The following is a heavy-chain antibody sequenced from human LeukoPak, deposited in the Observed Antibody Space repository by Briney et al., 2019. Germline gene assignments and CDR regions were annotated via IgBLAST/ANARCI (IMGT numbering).Heavy chain of an antibody. CDR1: GFTFSDYT. V-gene: IGHV3-30-3*01. CDR2: VSYDGSNK. CDR3: ASGLNTDAFDI. Sequence: GGTLRLSCAASGFTFSDYTMHWDRQAQGTGLERVAVVSYDGSNKYYADSVKGRFTISRDNSKNTLYLQMNSLRAEDTAVYYCASGLNTDAFDIWGQGTMVTVSS. J-gene: IGHJ3*02.